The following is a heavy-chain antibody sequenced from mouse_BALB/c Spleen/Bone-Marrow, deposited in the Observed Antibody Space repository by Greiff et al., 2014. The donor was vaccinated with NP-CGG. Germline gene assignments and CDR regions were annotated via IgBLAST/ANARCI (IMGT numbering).Heavy chain of an antibody. J-gene: IGHJ4*01. D-gene: IGHD2-10*02. V-gene: IGHV1-14*01. CDR2: INPYNDGT. Sequence: VQLQQSGPELVKPGASVKMSCKASGHTFTSYVMHWVKQKPGQGLEWIGYINPYNDGTKYNEKFKGKATLTSDKSSSTAYMELSSLTYEDSAVYYCARKVWYYAMDYWGQGTSVTVSS. CDR3: ARKVWYYAMDY. CDR1: GHTFTSYV.